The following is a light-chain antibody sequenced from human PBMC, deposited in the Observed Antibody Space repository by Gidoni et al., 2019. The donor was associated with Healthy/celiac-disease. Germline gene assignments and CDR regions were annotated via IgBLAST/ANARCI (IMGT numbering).Light chain of an antibody. Sequence: QSVLTQPPSASGTPGQRVTISCSGSSSNIGSNTVNWYQQLPGTSTKLLIYSNNQRPSGFPDRFSGSKSGTSASLAISGLQSEDEADYYCAAWDDSLNGWVFGGGTKLTV. CDR1: SSNIGSNT. V-gene: IGLV1-44*01. CDR2: SNN. CDR3: AAWDDSLNGWV. J-gene: IGLJ3*02.